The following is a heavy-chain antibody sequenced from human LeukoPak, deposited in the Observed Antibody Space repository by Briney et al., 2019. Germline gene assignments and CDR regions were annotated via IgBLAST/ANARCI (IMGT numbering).Heavy chain of an antibody. CDR2: IYHSGST. CDR3: ARERAAGNPSHFDY. V-gene: IGHV4-59*01. D-gene: IGHD6-13*01. Sequence: SETLSLTCTVSADSISSYYWTWIRQPPGKGLEWIGFIYHSGSTNYHPSLKSRVTISVDTSKNQFSLKMNSMTAADTAVYYCARERAAGNPSHFDYWGQGSLVTVSS. J-gene: IGHJ4*02. CDR1: ADSISSYY.